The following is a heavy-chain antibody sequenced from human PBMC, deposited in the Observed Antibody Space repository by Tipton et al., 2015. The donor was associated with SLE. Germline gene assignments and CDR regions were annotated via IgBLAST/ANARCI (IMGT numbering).Heavy chain of an antibody. CDR1: GGSFSGYY. CDR3: ARGRYSGSVYYFDY. V-gene: IGHV4-34*01. CDR2: INHSGST. Sequence: TLSLTCTVYGGSFSGYYWSWIRQPPGKGLEWIGEINHSGSTNYNPSLKSRVTISVDTSKNQFSLKLSSVTAADTAVYYCARGRYSGSVYYFDYWGQGTLVTVSS. D-gene: IGHD1-26*01. J-gene: IGHJ4*02.